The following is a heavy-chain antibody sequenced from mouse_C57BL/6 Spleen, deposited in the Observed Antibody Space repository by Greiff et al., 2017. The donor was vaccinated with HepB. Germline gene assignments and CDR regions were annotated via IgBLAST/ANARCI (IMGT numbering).Heavy chain of an antibody. CDR2: ISSGSSTI. J-gene: IGHJ2*01. V-gene: IGHV5-17*01. CDR1: GFTFSDYG. D-gene: IGHD2-5*01. Sequence: DVMLVESGGGLVKPGGSLKLSCAASGFTFSDYGMHWVRQAPEKGLEWVAYISSGSSTIYYADTVKGRFTISRDNAKNTLFLQMTSLRSEDTAMYYCASLYYSNPFDYWGQGTTLTVSS. CDR3: ASLYYSNPFDY.